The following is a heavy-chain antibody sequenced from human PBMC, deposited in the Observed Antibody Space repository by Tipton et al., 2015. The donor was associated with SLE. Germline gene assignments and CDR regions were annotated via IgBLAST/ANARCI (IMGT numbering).Heavy chain of an antibody. CDR3: ARRFTRYSGYDYFDY. V-gene: IGHV4-59*08. D-gene: IGHD5-12*01. CDR1: GGSISSYY. Sequence: TLSLTCTVSGGSISSYYWSWIRQPPGKGLDWIGYIYYSGSTNYNPSLKSRVTISVDTSKNQFSLKLSSVTAADTAVYYCARRFTRYSGYDYFDYWGQGTLVTVSS. CDR2: IYYSGST. J-gene: IGHJ4*02.